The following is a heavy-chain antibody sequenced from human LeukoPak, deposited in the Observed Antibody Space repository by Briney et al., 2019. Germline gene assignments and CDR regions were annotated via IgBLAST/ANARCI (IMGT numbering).Heavy chain of an antibody. CDR1: GYTFTGYY. D-gene: IGHD3-10*01. J-gene: IGHJ5*02. CDR3: ARNSRRYYYGSGSSGWFDP. Sequence: ASVKVSCKASGYTFTGYYMHWVRQAPGQGFEWMGWINPNSGGTNYAQKFQGRVTMTRDTSISTAYMELSRLRSDDTAVYYCARNSRRYYYGSGSSGWFDPWGQGTLVTVSS. V-gene: IGHV1-2*02. CDR2: INPNSGGT.